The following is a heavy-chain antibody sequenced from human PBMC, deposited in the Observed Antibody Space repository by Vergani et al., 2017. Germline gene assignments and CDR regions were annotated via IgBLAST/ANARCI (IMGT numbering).Heavy chain of an antibody. V-gene: IGHV4-38-2*01. J-gene: IGHJ5*02. CDR1: GDSISSGNN. CDR2: VSHSGDT. Sequence: QVNLQESGPGLVKPSETLSLTCAVSGDSISSGNNWGWIRQPPGKGLEWISSVSHSGDTYFNPSLKGRVSISMDTSKNYFFLTRSSVTAADTAMYYCARRSSSYYFDIWGQGVLIIVSS. D-gene: IGHD3-22*01. CDR3: ARRSSSYYFDI.